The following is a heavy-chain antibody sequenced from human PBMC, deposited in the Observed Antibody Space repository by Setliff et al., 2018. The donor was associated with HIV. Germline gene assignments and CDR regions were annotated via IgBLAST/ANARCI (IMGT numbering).Heavy chain of an antibody. CDR1: GYTFSTYA. J-gene: IGHJ4*02. CDR3: ARAPSGVVIGPDY. D-gene: IGHD3-3*01. V-gene: IGHV1-18*01. Sequence: GASVKVSCKASGYTFSTYAISWVRQAPGQGLEWMGRISTYNGNTRYAQKVQGRVTMTTDTSTSTAYMELRSLRSDDTAVYYCARAPSGVVIGPDYWGQGTLVTVS. CDR2: ISTYNGNT.